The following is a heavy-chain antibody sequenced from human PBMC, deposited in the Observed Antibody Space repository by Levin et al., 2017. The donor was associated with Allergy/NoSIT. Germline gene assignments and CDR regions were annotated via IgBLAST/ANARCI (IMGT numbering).Heavy chain of an antibody. Sequence: SCTVSGGSISIYYWSWIRQPPGKGLEWLGYIYYSGSTSYNPSLKSRVTMSVDTSKNQFSLKLSSVTAADTAVYYCARDHYYDSSGFYLFDYWGQGTLVTVSS. CDR2: IYYSGST. CDR3: ARDHYYDSSGFYLFDY. J-gene: IGHJ4*02. V-gene: IGHV4-59*01. D-gene: IGHD3-22*01. CDR1: GGSISIYY.